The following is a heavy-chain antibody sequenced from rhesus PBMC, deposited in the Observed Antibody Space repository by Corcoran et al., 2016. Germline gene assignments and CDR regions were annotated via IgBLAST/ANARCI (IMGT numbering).Heavy chain of an antibody. Sequence: QVQLQESGPGLGKPSETLSLTCAVPGGPLSAGYYWGWIRQHPGKGREVIGDIYGNSASTYYPPSLKSRVTISKDTSKHQFSLKLSSVTAADPAVYYCARDSSSRRFDYWGQGVLVTVSS. CDR2: IYGNSAST. J-gene: IGHJ4*01. CDR1: GGPLSAGYY. V-gene: IGHV4S7*01. CDR3: ARDSSSRRFDY. D-gene: IGHD6-43*01.